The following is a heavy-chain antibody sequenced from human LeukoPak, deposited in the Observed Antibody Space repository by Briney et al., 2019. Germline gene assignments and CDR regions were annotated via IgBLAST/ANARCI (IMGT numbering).Heavy chain of an antibody. J-gene: IGHJ4*02. V-gene: IGHV4-39*01. D-gene: IGHD6-13*01. CDR3: ARRDSSSVVPRWDS. Sequence: PSETLSLTCTVSGGSIISSSYYWGWIRQPPGKGLEWIGSIYYSGKTYYNSSLKSRVTISVDTSKNQFSLKLSSVTAADTAVYYCARRDSSSVVPRWDSRGQGTLVTVSS. CDR2: IYYSGKT. CDR1: GGSIISSSYY.